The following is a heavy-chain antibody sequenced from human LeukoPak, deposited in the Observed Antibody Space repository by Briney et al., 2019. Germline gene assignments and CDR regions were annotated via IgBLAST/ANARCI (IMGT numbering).Heavy chain of an antibody. CDR2: ISGSGGST. V-gene: IGHV3-23*01. CDR3: AKSRGVTTSNWFDP. D-gene: IGHD3-10*01. J-gene: IGHJ5*02. Sequence: GGSLRLSCAASGFTFSSYAMSWVRQAPGKGLEWVSGISGSGGSTYYADSVKGRFTISRDNPKNTLYLQMNSLRAEDTAVYYCAKSRGVTTSNWFDPWGQGTLVTVSS. CDR1: GFTFSSYA.